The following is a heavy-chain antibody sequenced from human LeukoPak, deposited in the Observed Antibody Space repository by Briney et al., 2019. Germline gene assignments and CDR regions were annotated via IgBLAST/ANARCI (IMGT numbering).Heavy chain of an antibody. CDR1: GFSFSGYT. D-gene: IGHD2-2*01. V-gene: IGHV3-21*01. Sequence: GGSLRLSCAASGFSFSGYTINWVHKPPGKGRDWASSISPGSNYKHYANSVKGRLTISRDNAKNSLYLQMNSLGAEDTALYYCARGRGCSSLSCYPDYWGQGTLVTVTS. CDR3: ARGRGCSSLSCYPDY. CDR2: ISPGSNYK. J-gene: IGHJ4*02.